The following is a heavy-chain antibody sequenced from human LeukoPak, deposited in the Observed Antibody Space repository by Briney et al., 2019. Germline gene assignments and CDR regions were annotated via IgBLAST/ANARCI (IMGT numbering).Heavy chain of an antibody. V-gene: IGHV1-3*01. CDR2: INAGNGNT. CDR3: ARDYGDCSGGSCYLYFQH. J-gene: IGHJ1*01. CDR1: GYTFTSYA. Sequence: ASVKVSCKASGYTFTSYAMHWVRQAPGQRLEWMGWINAGNGNTKYSQKFQGRVTITRDTSASTAYMELSSLRSEDTAVYYCARDYGDCSGGSCYLYFQHWGQGTLVTVSS. D-gene: IGHD2-15*01.